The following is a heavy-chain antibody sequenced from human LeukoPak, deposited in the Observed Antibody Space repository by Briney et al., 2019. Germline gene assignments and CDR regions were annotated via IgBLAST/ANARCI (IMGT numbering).Heavy chain of an antibody. CDR1: GFTLSSYA. D-gene: IGHD3-22*01. Sequence: GGSLRLSCAASGFTLSSYAMSWVRQAPGKGLEWVSGLSGSGSSTYSADSVKGRFTISRDNSKNTLYLQMNSLRADDTAVYYCAKAKITLIVVANPNSGALDIWGQGTMVTVSS. J-gene: IGHJ3*02. V-gene: IGHV3-23*01. CDR2: LSGSGSST. CDR3: AKAKITLIVVANPNSGALDI.